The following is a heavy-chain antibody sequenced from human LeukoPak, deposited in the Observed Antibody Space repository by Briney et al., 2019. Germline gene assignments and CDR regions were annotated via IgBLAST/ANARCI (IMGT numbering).Heavy chain of an antibody. CDR2: ISSSSSYI. Sequence: PGGSLRLSCAASGFTFSSYSMNWVRQAPGKGLGWVSSISSSSSYIYYADSVKGRFTISRDNAKNSLYLQMNSLRAEDTAVYYCARAGEFLYYFDYWGQGTLVTVSS. CDR1: GFTFSSYS. V-gene: IGHV3-21*01. CDR3: ARAGEFLYYFDY. D-gene: IGHD2-21*01. J-gene: IGHJ4*02.